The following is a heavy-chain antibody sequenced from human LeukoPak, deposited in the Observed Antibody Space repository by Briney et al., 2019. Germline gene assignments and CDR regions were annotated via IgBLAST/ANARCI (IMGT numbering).Heavy chain of an antibody. CDR3: AREALYYDSSGYYVY. CDR1: GFTVSSNS. J-gene: IGHJ4*02. Sequence: GGSLRLSCTVSGFTVSSNSWSWVRQAPGKGREWVSFIYSGGNTHYSDSVKGRFTISRDNSKNSLYLQMNSLRAEDTAVYYCAREALYYDSSGYYVYWGQGTLVTVSS. CDR2: IYSGGNT. D-gene: IGHD3-22*01. V-gene: IGHV3-53*01.